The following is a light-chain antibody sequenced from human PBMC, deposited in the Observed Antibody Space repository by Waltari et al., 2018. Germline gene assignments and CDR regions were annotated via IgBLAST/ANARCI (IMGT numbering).Light chain of an antibody. CDR2: SNN. J-gene: IGLJ3*02. CDR3: AVWDDSLNGWV. CDR1: SSNIGSTG. V-gene: IGLV1-44*01. Sequence: QSVLTQPPSASGTPGQRVTPSCSGSSSNIGSTGVDWYQQLPGTAPKLLIYSNNQRPSGVPDRFSGSKSGISASLAISGLQSDDEADYYCAVWDDSLNGWVFGGGTKLTVL.